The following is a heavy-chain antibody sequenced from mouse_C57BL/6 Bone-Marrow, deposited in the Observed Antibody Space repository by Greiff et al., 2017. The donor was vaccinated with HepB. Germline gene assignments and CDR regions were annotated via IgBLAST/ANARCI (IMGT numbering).Heavy chain of an antibody. V-gene: IGHV5-4*03. CDR2: ISDGGSYT. J-gene: IGHJ2*01. CDR1: GFTFSSYA. CDR3: YYGSSYYDFDD. Sequence: EVMLVESGGGLVKPGGSLKLSCAASGFTFSSYAMSWVRQTPEKRLEWVATISDGGSYTYYPDNVKGRFTISRDNAKNNLYLQMSHLKSEDTAMYYYYYGSSYYDFDDWGQGTTLTVSS. D-gene: IGHD1-1*01.